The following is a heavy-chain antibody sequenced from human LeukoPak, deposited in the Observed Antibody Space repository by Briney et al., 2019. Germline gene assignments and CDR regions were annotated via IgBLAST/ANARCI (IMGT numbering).Heavy chain of an antibody. CDR1: GYPFTSYY. D-gene: IGHD6-6*01. V-gene: IGHV1-46*01. CDR3: ARASSIAARRNLYYFDY. J-gene: IGHJ4*02. CDR2: INPSGGST. Sequence: ASVKVSCKASGYPFTSYYMHWVRQAPGQGLEWMGIINPSGGSTSYAQKFQGRVTMTRDTSTSTVYMELSSLRSEDTAVYYCARASSIAARRNLYYFDYWGLGTLVTVSS.